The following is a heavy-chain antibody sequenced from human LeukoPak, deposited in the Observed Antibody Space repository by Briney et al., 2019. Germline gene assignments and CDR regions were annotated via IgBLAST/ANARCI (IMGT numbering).Heavy chain of an antibody. V-gene: IGHV3-48*02. D-gene: IGHD3-16*01. CDR2: MSSSSSTI. CDR3: ATGELGGAS. J-gene: IGHJ5*02. CDR1: GFTFTSYS. Sequence: GGSLRLSCAASGFTFTSYSMNWVRQAPGKGLEWVSYMSSSSSTIHYADSVKGRFTISRDNANNSLYLQMNFLRDDDTAVYFCATGELGGASWGQGTLVTVSS.